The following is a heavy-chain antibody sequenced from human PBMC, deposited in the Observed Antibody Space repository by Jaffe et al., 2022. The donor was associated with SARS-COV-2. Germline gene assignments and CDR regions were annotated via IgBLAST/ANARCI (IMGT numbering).Heavy chain of an antibody. V-gene: IGHV1-46*01. CDR3: ARDWSLDGYTSGGMDV. CDR2: INPSGGST. D-gene: IGHD5-12*01. Sequence: QVQLVQSGAEVKKPGASVKVSCKASGYTFTSYYMHWVRQAPGQGLEWMGIINPSGGSTSYAQKFQGRVTMTRDTSTSTVYMELSSLRSEDTAVYYCARDWSLDGYTSGGMDVWGQGTTVTVSS. CDR1: GYTFTSYY. J-gene: IGHJ6*02.